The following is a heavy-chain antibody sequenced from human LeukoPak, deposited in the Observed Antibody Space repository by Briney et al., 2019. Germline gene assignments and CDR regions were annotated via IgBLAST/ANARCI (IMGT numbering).Heavy chain of an antibody. J-gene: IGHJ4*02. CDR2: ISAGGCSR. CDR3: AKGDPPTYYDILTGQDY. Sequence: PGGSMRLSCAPSGLTFSSYAMSCVRHAPGEWLEWVAGISAGGCSRYYAEPVKGRFTIPRDNSKNLLYRQLNSLRAEDTAVYYCAKGDPPTYYDILTGQDYWGQGTLVTVSP. D-gene: IGHD3-9*01. CDR1: GLTFSSYA. V-gene: IGHV3-23*01.